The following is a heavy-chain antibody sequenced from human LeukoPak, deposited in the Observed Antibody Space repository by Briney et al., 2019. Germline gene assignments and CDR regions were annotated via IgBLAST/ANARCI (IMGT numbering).Heavy chain of an antibody. CDR2: ISGSGGST. Sequence: PGGSLRLSCAASGFTFSSYGMSWVRQAPGKGLEWVSAISGSGGSTYYADSVKGRFTISRDNSKNTLYLQMNSLRAEDTAVYYCAKDRIAVAGILIDAFDIWGQGTMVTVSS. V-gene: IGHV3-23*01. D-gene: IGHD6-19*01. CDR3: AKDRIAVAGILIDAFDI. J-gene: IGHJ3*02. CDR1: GFTFSSYG.